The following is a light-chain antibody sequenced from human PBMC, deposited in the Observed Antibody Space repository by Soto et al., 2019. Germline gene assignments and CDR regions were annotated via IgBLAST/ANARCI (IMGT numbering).Light chain of an antibody. CDR2: GSS. Sequence: EVLLTQSPGTLSLSPGERATLSCRASQSVSNNYLAWYQQKPGQSPKLLIFGSSDRATGILDRFSGSGSGTDFTLTISSLEPEDFAVYYCQQYGSSPPYTFGQGTKLEIK. CDR3: QQYGSSPPYT. J-gene: IGKJ2*01. V-gene: IGKV3-20*01. CDR1: QSVSNNY.